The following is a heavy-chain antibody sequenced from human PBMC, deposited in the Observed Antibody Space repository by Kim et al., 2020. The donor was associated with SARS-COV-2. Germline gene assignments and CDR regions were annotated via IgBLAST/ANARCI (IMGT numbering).Heavy chain of an antibody. J-gene: IGHJ4*02. Sequence: GGSLRLSCAASGFTFSSYGMHWVRQAPGKGLEWVAVIWYDGSNKYYADSVKGRFTISRDNSKNTLYLQMNSLRAEDTAVYYCARTVGATTGDYFDDWGQGTLVTVSS. D-gene: IGHD1-26*01. CDR1: GFTFSSYG. CDR3: ARTVGATTGDYFDD. CDR2: IWYDGSNK. V-gene: IGHV3-33*08.